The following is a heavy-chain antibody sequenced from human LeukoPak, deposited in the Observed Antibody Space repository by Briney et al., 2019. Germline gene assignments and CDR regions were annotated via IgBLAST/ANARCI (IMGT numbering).Heavy chain of an antibody. CDR3: AKTLLDYYDSSGFDY. CDR2: ISGSGGST. Sequence: PGGSLRLSCAASGFTFSSYAMSWVRQAPGKGLEWVSAISGSGGSTYYADSVKGRFTISRDNSKNTLYLQMNSLRAEDTAVYYCAKTLLDYYDSSGFDYWGQGTLVTVSS. J-gene: IGHJ4*02. D-gene: IGHD3-22*01. CDR1: GFTFSSYA. V-gene: IGHV3-23*01.